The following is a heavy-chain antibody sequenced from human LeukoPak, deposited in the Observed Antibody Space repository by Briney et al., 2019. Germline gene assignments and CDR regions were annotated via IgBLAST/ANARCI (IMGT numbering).Heavy chain of an antibody. J-gene: IGHJ4*02. V-gene: IGHV1-24*01. CDR1: GYTLTELS. CDR2: FDPEDGET. D-gene: IGHD3-22*01. Sequence: EASVKVSCKVSGYTLTELSMHWVRQAPGKGLEWMGGFDPEDGETIYAQKFQGRVTMTEDTSTDTAYMELSSLRSEDTAVYYCATDRRYYYDSSGYAFDYWGQGTLVTVSS. CDR3: ATDRRYYYDSSGYAFDY.